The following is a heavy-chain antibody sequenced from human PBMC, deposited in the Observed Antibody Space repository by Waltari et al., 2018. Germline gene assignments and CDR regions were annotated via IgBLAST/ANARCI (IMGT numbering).Heavy chain of an antibody. V-gene: IGHV3-30*18. Sequence: QVQMVESGGGVVQPGKSLRLSCAASGFTFTGFGLHWVRQAPGKGREWLAVISYDGSKEFYADSVKGRFTISRDNSKNTVSLHMSSLGLEDTAIYYCAKSRGRDSVCFDYWGQGALVTVSS. CDR1: GFTFTGFG. D-gene: IGHD3-10*01. J-gene: IGHJ4*02. CDR3: AKSRGRDSVCFDY. CDR2: ISYDGSKE.